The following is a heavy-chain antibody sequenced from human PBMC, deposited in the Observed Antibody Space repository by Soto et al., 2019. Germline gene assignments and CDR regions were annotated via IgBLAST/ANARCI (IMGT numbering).Heavy chain of an antibody. D-gene: IGHD7-27*01. CDR3: ARDPGSATGDRGVWFDP. V-gene: IGHV1-46*01. J-gene: IGHJ5*02. Sequence: GSSVKVSCKASGYTFTSYYMHWVRQAPGQGLEWMGIINPSGGSTSYAQKFQGRVTMTRDTSTSTVYMELSSLRSEDTAVYYCARDPGSATGDRGVWFDPWGQGTLVTVSS. CDR1: GYTFTSYY. CDR2: INPSGGST.